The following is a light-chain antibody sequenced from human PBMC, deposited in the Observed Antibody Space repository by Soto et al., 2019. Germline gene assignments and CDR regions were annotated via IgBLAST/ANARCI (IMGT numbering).Light chain of an antibody. CDR2: AAS. CDR3: QQYYNYPLT. Sequence: DVQMTQSPSSLSASVGDRVTITCRASQDINSYLAWYQQKPGNAPKSLIYAASSLQTGVPSRFSGSESGTDFTLTINNLQPEDSATYYCQQYYNYPLTFGGGTKVEIK. J-gene: IGKJ4*01. CDR1: QDINSY. V-gene: IGKV1D-16*01.